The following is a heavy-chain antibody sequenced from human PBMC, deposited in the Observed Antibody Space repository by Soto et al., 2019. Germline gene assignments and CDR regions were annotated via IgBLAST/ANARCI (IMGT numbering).Heavy chain of an antibody. CDR2: ISYDGSNK. V-gene: IGHV3-30*18. CDR1: GLTFSSYG. Sequence: GGSLRLSCAAYGLTFSSYGMHWFRQAPGKGLEWVAVISYDGSNKYYADSVKGRFTISRDNSKNTLYLQMNSLRAEDTAVYYCAKDANKYCTKGVCDTAYYYGMDVCGQGTKVTVSS. CDR3: AKDANKYCTKGVCDTAYYYGMDV. D-gene: IGHD2-8*01. J-gene: IGHJ6*02.